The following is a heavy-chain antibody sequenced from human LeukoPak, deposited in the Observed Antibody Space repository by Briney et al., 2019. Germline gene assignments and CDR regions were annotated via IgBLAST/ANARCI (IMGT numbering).Heavy chain of an antibody. CDR2: INHSGST. D-gene: IGHD6-13*01. Sequence: SETLSLTCAVYGGSFSGYYWSWIRQPPGKGLEWIGEINHSGSTNYNPSLKSRGTISVDTSKNQFSLKLSSVTAADTAVYYCARSYSSSRFIMDVWGKGTTVTVSS. CDR3: ARSYSSSRFIMDV. V-gene: IGHV4-34*01. J-gene: IGHJ6*04. CDR1: GGSFSGYY.